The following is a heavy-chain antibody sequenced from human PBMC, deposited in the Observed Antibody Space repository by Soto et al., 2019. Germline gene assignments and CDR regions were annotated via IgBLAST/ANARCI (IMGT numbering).Heavy chain of an antibody. CDR3: ARVGGFGATTIDY. Sequence: QVQLQESGPGLVKPSQTLSLTCTVSGGSISSGDYYWSWIRQPPGKGLEWIGYIYYSGRTYYNPSLKSRVTISVDTSKIQFSLKLSPVTAADTAVYYCARVGGFGATTIDYWGQGTLVTVSS. V-gene: IGHV4-30-4*01. CDR1: GGSISSGDYY. J-gene: IGHJ4*02. D-gene: IGHD3-10*01. CDR2: IYYSGRT.